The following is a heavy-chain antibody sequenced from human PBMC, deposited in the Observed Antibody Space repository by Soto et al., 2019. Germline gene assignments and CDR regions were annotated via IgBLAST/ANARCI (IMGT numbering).Heavy chain of an antibody. CDR3: AREGGDWNYRYFDY. D-gene: IGHD1-7*01. CDR1: GGSISSGGYY. V-gene: IGHV4-31*03. Sequence: PSETLSLTCTVSGGSISSGGYYWSWIRQHPGKGLEWIGYIYYSGSTYYNPSLKSRVTISVDTSKNQFSLKLSSVTAADTAVYYCAREGGDWNYRYFDYWGQGTLVTVSS. CDR2: IYYSGST. J-gene: IGHJ4*02.